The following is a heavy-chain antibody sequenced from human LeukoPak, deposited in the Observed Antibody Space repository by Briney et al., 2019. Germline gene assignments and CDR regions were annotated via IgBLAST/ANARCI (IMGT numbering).Heavy chain of an antibody. D-gene: IGHD6-19*01. CDR1: GGSFSGYY. V-gene: IGHV4-34*01. CDR3: ARHAGYSSGWYEGDWFDP. J-gene: IGHJ5*02. Sequence: PSETLSLTCAVYGGSFSGYYWSWIRQPPGKGLEWIGEINHSGSTNYNPSLKRRVTISVDTSTNQFSLKLSSVTAADTAVYYCARHAGYSSGWYEGDWFDPWAQGTLVTVSS. CDR2: INHSGST.